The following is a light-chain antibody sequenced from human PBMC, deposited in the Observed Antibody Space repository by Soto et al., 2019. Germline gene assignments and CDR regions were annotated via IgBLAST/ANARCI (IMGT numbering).Light chain of an antibody. CDR1: NFNVKNNY. J-gene: IGLJ7*01. Sequence: QSVLTQPPSLSGTPGQRVTISCSGSNFNVKNNYVYWYQQFAGTAPKLLIYSNNRRPSGVPDRFSGSKSGSSASLAISGLRPEDEAEYDWASWDDSLSETVFGGGTQLTVL. CDR2: SNN. CDR3: ASWDDSLSETV. V-gene: IGLV1-47*01.